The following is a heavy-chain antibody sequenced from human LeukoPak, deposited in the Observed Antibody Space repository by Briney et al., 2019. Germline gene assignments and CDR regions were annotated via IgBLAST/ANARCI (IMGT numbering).Heavy chain of an antibody. V-gene: IGHV5-51*01. CDR1: GYSFTSYW. Sequence: GESLKISCKSSGYSFTSYWIGWVRQMPGKGLEWMGIIYPGDSDIRYSPSFRGQVTISTDKSTSTAYLQWSSLKASDPAMYYCARHRGSYSYDYWGQGTLVTVSS. CDR2: IYPGDSDI. J-gene: IGHJ4*02. CDR3: ARHRGSYSYDY. D-gene: IGHD1-26*01.